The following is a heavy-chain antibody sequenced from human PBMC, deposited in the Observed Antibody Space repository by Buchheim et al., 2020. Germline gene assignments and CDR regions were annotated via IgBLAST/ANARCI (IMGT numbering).Heavy chain of an antibody. Sequence: QVQLVESGGGVVQPGRSLRLSCAASGFTFNDYGMHWVRQAPGKGLEWVAVIWYDGSNKDYANSVKGRFTISRDNSENTLYLQMNSLRAEDTAVYYCARGYSYFYYWGQGTL. D-gene: IGHD5-18*01. CDR2: IWYDGSNK. V-gene: IGHV3-33*01. CDR1: GFTFNDYG. J-gene: IGHJ4*02. CDR3: ARGYSYFYY.